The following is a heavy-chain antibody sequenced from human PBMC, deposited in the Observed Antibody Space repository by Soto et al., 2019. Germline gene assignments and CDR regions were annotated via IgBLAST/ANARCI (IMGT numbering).Heavy chain of an antibody. D-gene: IGHD3-3*01. V-gene: IGHV3-30-3*01. Sequence: QVQLVESGGGVVQPGRSLRLSCAASGFTFSSYAMHWVRQAPGKGLEWVAIISYDGSNKYYADSVKGRFTISRDNSKNALYLHMISMRSEDTALYYWARVGLLFLEWLAYGMDVWGQVTTVTVSS. CDR3: ARVGLLFLEWLAYGMDV. J-gene: IGHJ6*02. CDR2: ISYDGSNK. CDR1: GFTFSSYA.